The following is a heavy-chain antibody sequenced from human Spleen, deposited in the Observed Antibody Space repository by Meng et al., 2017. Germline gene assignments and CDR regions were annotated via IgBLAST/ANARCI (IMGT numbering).Heavy chain of an antibody. CDR1: GGSISTSVYY. D-gene: IGHD1-26*01. V-gene: IGHV4-39*07. CDR3: ARVEQWEENYFDY. J-gene: IGHJ4*02. Sequence: QPQLQESGPGLVKPSEALSLTCSVSGGSISTSVYYWGWIRQLPGKGLEWIGSIGHSGPTYYTPSLRRRVTMSVDKSKNQFSLKLSSVTAADTAVYFCARVEQWEENYFDYWDQGTLVTVSS. CDR2: IGHSGPT.